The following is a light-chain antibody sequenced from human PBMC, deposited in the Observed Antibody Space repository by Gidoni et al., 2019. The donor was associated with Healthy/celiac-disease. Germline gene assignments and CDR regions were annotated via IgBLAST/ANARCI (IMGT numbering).Light chain of an antibody. Sequence: IVMTQAPDSLAVSLGGRATSNCKSSQRVLYSSNNKNYLAWYQHKPGQPPKLLIYWASTRESGVPDRFSGSGSGTDFTLTISSLQAEDVAVYYCQQYYSTPWTFGQGTKVEIK. CDR3: QQYYSTPWT. CDR1: QRVLYSSNNKNY. V-gene: IGKV4-1*01. CDR2: WAS. J-gene: IGKJ1*01.